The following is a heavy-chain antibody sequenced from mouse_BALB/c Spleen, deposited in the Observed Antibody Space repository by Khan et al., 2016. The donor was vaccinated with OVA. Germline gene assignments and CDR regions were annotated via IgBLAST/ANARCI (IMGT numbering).Heavy chain of an antibody. V-gene: IGHV2-6-1*01. CDR2: IWSDGST. Sequence: QVQLKESGPGLVAPSQSLSITCTISGFSLTNYGVHWVRQPPGKGLEWLVVIWSDGSTNYNSALKSRLSISKDNSKSQVFLKMNSLQTDATAIYYCVRQPYYHYYLIDYWGQGTSVPVSS. CDR3: VRQPYYHYYLIDY. D-gene: IGHD2-10*01. CDR1: GFSLTNYG. J-gene: IGHJ4*01.